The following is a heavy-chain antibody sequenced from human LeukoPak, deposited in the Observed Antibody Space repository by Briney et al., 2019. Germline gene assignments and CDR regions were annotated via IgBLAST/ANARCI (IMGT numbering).Heavy chain of an antibody. D-gene: IGHD1-1*01. V-gene: IGHV1-24*01. CDR3: ATDPGAGTTAFLAFDI. J-gene: IGHJ3*02. CDR2: FDPEDGET. Sequence: ASVRVSCKVSVYTPTELSMHWVRQAPGKGLEWMGGFDPEDGETIYAQKFQGRVTMTEDTSTDTAYMELSSLRSEDTAVYYCATDPGAGTTAFLAFDIWGQGTMVTVSS. CDR1: VYTPTELS.